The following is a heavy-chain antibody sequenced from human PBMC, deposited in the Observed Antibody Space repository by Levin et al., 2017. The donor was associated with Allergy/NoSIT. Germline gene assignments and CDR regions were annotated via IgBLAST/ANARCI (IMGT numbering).Heavy chain of an antibody. Sequence: AGGSLRLSCAASGFTFSTYGMHWVRQAPGKGLEWVAVISKDGSNIYYADSVKGRFTISRDNSKNTLYLQMNSLRAEDTAVYYCANQVPYHAGYATGWYDYLDYWGQGTLNTVSS. D-gene: IGHD6-19*01. CDR1: GFTFSTYG. J-gene: IGHJ4*02. V-gene: IGHV3-30*18. CDR3: ANQVPYHAGYATGWYDYLDY. CDR2: ISKDGSNI.